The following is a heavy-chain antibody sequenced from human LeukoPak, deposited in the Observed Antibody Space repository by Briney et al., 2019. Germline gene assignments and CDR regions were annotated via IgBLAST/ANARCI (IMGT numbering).Heavy chain of an antibody. Sequence: GSLRLSCVASGITFSSYNMNWVRQAPGKGLEWVSYISSFSGTINYADSVKGRFTISRDNAKNSLYLQMNSLRAEDTAVYYCARDQGGVGYWGQGTLVTVSS. CDR3: ARDQGGVGY. J-gene: IGHJ4*02. V-gene: IGHV3-48*01. CDR1: GITFSSYN. D-gene: IGHD3-16*01. CDR2: ISSFSGTI.